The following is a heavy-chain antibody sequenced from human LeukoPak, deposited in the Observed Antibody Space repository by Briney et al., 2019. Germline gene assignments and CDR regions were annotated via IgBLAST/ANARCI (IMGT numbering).Heavy chain of an antibody. V-gene: IGHV1-2*06. J-gene: IGHJ4*02. Sequence: ASVKVSCKASGYTFTHHYIHWVRQAPGQGLEWMGRINPNSGGTNYAQKFQGRVTLTRDSPISTSYMELGRLRSDDTAVYYCARDSADRRVVVITLPFDYWGQGTVVTASS. CDR3: ARDSADRRVVVITLPFDY. CDR1: GYTFTHHY. CDR2: INPNSGGT. D-gene: IGHD2-21*01.